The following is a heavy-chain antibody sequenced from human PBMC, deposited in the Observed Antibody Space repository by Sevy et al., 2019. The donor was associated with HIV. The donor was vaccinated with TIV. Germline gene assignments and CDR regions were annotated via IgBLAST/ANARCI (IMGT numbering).Heavy chain of an antibody. CDR2: IYHLGST. Sequence: SETLSLTCAVSGGSVSSDNYYWTWIRQHPGKGLEWIGYIYHLGSTSSNPSLKSRVTISVDTSKNQFSLKLRSVTAADTAVYFCARDAGYCSNGVCYTGWFDPWGQGTLVTVSS. CDR3: ARDAGYCSNGVCYTGWFDP. J-gene: IGHJ5*02. V-gene: IGHV4-31*11. CDR1: GGSVSSDNYY. D-gene: IGHD2-8*01.